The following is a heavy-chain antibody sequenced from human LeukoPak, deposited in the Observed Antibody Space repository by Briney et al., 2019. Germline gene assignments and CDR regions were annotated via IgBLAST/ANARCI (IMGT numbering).Heavy chain of an antibody. D-gene: IGHD6-19*01. Sequence: PGGSLRLSCAASGFTFSSYSMNWVRQAPGKGLEWVSYISTSIISTYYADSVKGRFAISRDNAKNSLYLQMNSLRAEDTAVYYCARESGAVASHFDYWGQGTLVTVSS. J-gene: IGHJ4*02. CDR3: ARESGAVASHFDY. CDR2: ISTSIIST. CDR1: GFTFSSYS. V-gene: IGHV3-48*01.